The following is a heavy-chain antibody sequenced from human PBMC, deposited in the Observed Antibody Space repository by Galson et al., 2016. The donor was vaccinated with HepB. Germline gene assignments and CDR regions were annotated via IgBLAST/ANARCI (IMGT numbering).Heavy chain of an antibody. J-gene: IGHJ4*02. CDR3: ARASGSYQNDHDY. CDR1: GYTFSSFG. Sequence: SVKVSCKASGYTFSSFGISWVRQAPGQGFEWMGWISCYSGNTNYAQKFQGRITMTKETSTTTAYMELRILKSDDTAVYYCARASGSYQNDHDYWGQGTLVTVSS. V-gene: IGHV1-18*01. D-gene: IGHD1-26*01. CDR2: ISCYSGNT.